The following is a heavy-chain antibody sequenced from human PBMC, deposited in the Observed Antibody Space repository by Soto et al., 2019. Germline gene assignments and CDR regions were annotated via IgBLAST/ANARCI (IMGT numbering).Heavy chain of an antibody. J-gene: IGHJ4*02. CDR2: INPYGGST. CDR1: GYIFANYY. D-gene: IGHD2-15*01. V-gene: IGHV1-46*01. Sequence: QVQLVQSGAEVKEPGASVKVLCKASGYIFANYYIHWVRQAPGQGLEWMAIINPYGGSTNYAQNFQGRLTLTSDTSTSTVDMELSSMRSEDTAVYYCARNLLRADSWGQGTLVTVSS. CDR3: ARNLLRADS.